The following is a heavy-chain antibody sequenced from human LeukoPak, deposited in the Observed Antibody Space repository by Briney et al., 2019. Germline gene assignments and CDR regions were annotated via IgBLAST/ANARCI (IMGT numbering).Heavy chain of an antibody. J-gene: IGHJ3*02. V-gene: IGHV4-59*01. CDR3: ASKDGDI. Sequence: SETLSLTCTVSGDSISSYYWSWIRQPPGRGLEWIGYIYDSGSPKYNPSLKSRVTIPVDTSKNHLYLRLSSVTAEDTAVYYCASKDGDIWGQGTMVTVSS. CDR2: IYDSGSP. CDR1: GDSISSYY. D-gene: IGHD5-24*01.